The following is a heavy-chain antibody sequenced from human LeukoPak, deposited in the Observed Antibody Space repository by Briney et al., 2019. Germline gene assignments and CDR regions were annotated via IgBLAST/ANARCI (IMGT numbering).Heavy chain of an antibody. D-gene: IGHD2/OR15-2a*01. CDR3: ATEGPSNAFDY. Sequence: GASVKVSCKVSGYTLTELSMHWVRQAPGEGPEWMGGFDPEDGETIYAQKFQGRVTMTEDRSTDTAYMDLSSLRSEDTAVYYCATEGPSNAFDYWGQGTLVTVSS. CDR1: GYTLTELS. J-gene: IGHJ4*02. CDR2: FDPEDGET. V-gene: IGHV1-24*01.